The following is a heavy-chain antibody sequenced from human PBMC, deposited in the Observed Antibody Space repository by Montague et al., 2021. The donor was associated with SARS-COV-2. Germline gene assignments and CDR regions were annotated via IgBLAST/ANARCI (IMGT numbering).Heavy chain of an antibody. Sequence: SLRLSCAASGFTFSSYWMHWVRQAPGKGLVWVSRINSDGSSTSYADSVKGRFTISRDNAKNTLYLQMNSLRAGDTAVYYCARGLRYFDWLAYYGMDVWGQGTTVTVSS. D-gene: IGHD3-9*01. CDR2: INSDGSST. CDR3: ARGLRYFDWLAYYGMDV. J-gene: IGHJ6*02. CDR1: GFTFSSYW. V-gene: IGHV3-74*01.